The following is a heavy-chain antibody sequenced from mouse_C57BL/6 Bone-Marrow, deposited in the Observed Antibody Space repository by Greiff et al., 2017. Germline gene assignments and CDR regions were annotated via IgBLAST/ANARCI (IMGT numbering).Heavy chain of an antibody. CDR1: GFTFSSYG. V-gene: IGHV5-6*02. Sequence: DVMLVESGGDLVKPGGSLKLSCAASGFTFSSYGMSWVRQTPDKRLEWVATISSGGSYTYYPASVKGRFTISRDNAKNTLYLQMSSLKSEDTAMYYCARLARGYWGQGTTLTVSS. J-gene: IGHJ2*01. CDR3: ARLARGY. CDR2: ISSGGSYT. D-gene: IGHD1-1*01.